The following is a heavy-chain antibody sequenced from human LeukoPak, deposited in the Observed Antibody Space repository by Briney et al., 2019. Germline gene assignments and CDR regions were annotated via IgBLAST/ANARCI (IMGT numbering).Heavy chain of an antibody. CDR3: TRGSRDYYDSSGYGDSFYFDY. Sequence: GGSLRLSCAASGFTVSNKYMTWVRQAPGKGLEWVGFIRSKAYGGTTEYAASVKGRFTISRDDSKSIAYLQMNSLKTEDTAVYYCTRGSRDYYDSSGYGDSFYFDYWGQGTLVTVSS. CDR1: GFTVSNKY. V-gene: IGHV3-49*04. D-gene: IGHD3-22*01. J-gene: IGHJ4*02. CDR2: IRSKAYGGTT.